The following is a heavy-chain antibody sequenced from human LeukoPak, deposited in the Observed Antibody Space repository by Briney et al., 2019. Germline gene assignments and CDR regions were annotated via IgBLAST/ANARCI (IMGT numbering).Heavy chain of an antibody. CDR3: ARDSARTNYDFWGGYYRPLDY. CDR2: ISAYNGNT. Sequence: ASVKVSCKASGYTFTSYGISWVRQAPGQGLEWMGWISAYNGNTNYAQKLQGRVTMTTDTSTSTAYMELRSLRSDDTAVYYCARDSARTNYDFWGGYYRPLDYWGQGTLVTVSS. D-gene: IGHD3-3*01. CDR1: GYTFTSYG. J-gene: IGHJ4*02. V-gene: IGHV1-18*01.